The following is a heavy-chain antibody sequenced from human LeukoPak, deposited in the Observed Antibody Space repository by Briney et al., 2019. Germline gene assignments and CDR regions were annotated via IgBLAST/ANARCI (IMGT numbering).Heavy chain of an antibody. V-gene: IGHV3-53*01. CDR1: GFTVSSNY. CDR3: ARDREQSYFDY. J-gene: IGHJ4*02. CDR2: IYSGGST. D-gene: IGHD1/OR15-1a*01. Sequence: PGGSLRLSCAASGFTVSSNYMSRVRQAPGKGLEWVSVIYSGGSTYYADSVKGRFTISRDNSKNTLYLQMNSLRAEDTAVYYCARDREQSYFDYWGQGTLVTVSS.